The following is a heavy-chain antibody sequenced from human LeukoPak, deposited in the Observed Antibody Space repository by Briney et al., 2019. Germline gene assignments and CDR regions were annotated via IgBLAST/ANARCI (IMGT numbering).Heavy chain of an antibody. CDR1: GFTFTSSA. CDR3: AADLGLPSSGWSNWFDP. D-gene: IGHD6-19*01. V-gene: IGHV1-58*01. J-gene: IGHJ5*02. CDR2: IVVGSGNT. Sequence: SVKVSCKTSGFTFTSSAVQWVRQARGQRLEWIGWIVVGSGNTNYAQKFQERVTITRDMSTSTAYMELSSLRSEDTAVYYCAADLGLPSSGWSNWFDPWGQGTLVTVSS.